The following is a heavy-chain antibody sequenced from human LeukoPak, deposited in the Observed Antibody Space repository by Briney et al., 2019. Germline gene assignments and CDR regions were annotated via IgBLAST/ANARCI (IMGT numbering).Heavy chain of an antibody. D-gene: IGHD6-13*01. CDR1: GGSMSSYY. Sequence: PSETLSLTCIVSGGSMSSYYWSWIRQPAGKGLEWIGRMYTDGSTNYNPFLNSRVTMSVDTSKKHFSLILNSVTAADTAVYYCATYDQKLAFDNWGQGTLVTVSS. CDR3: ATYDQKLAFDN. J-gene: IGHJ4*02. V-gene: IGHV4-4*07. CDR2: MYTDGST.